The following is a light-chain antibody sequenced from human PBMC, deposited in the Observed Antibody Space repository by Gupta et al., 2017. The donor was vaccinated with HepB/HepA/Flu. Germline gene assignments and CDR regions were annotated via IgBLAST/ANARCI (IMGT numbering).Light chain of an antibody. CDR1: QSLVNTDGNTY. V-gene: IGKV2-30*01. J-gene: IGKJ2*01. Sequence: DVVLTQSPLSLPVTLGQPASISCTSSQSLVNTDGNTYFDWFHQGPGQSPRRLIYKCSNRDSGVPDRFSGSGSGTDFTLKISRVEAEDLGVYYCRQDKYWPNIFGQGTKLEIK. CDR3: RQDKYWPNI. CDR2: KCS.